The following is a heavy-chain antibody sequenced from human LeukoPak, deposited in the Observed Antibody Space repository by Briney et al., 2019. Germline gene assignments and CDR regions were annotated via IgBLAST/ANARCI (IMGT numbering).Heavy chain of an antibody. CDR3: ARAYDYDILTGYYNDY. Sequence: PGGSLRLSCAASRFTFSSYAMSWVRQAPGKGLEWVSAISGSGGSTYYADSVKGRFTISRDNAKNSLYLQMNSLRAEDTALYYCARAYDYDILTGYYNDYWGQGTLVTVSS. V-gene: IGHV3-23*01. CDR2: ISGSGGST. CDR1: RFTFSSYA. J-gene: IGHJ4*02. D-gene: IGHD3-9*01.